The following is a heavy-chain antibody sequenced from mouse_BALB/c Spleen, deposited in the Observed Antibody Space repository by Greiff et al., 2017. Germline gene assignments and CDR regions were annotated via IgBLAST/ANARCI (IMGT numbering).Heavy chain of an antibody. D-gene: IGHD1-1*01. CDR1: GYTFSSYW. CDR3: ARLYYRCSPLYLYFDF. CDR2: ILPGSGST. V-gene: IGHV1-9*01. Sequence: QVQLQQSGAELMKPGASVKISCKATGYTFSSYWIEWVKQRPGHGLEWIGEILPGSGSTNYNEKFKGKATFTADTSSNTAYMQLSSLTSEDTAGYYCARLYYRCSPLYLYFDFRGAGNTVTVSS. J-gene: IGHJ1*01.